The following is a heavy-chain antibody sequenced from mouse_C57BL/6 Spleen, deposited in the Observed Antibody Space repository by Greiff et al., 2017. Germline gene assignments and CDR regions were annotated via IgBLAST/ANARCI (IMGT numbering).Heavy chain of an antibody. D-gene: IGHD2-5*01. CDR2: LYPGDGDT. CDR3: ALAYYSNYRAMDY. V-gene: IGHV1-82*01. J-gene: IGHJ4*01. Sequence: QVQLQQSGPELVKPGASVKISCKASGYAFSSSWMNWVKQRPGKGLERIGRLYPGDGDTNYNGKFKGKATLTADKSSSTAYMQLSSLTSEDSAVYFCALAYYSNYRAMDYGVQGTSVTCAS. CDR1: GYAFSSSW.